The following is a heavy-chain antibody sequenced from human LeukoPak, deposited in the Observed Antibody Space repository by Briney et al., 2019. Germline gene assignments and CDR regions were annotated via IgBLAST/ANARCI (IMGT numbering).Heavy chain of an antibody. CDR1: GGTFSSYA. CDR2: IIPIFGTA. V-gene: IGHV1-69*06. J-gene: IGHJ4*02. Sequence: ASVKVSCKASGGTFSSYAISWVRQAPGQGLEWMGGIIPIFGTAKYAQNFQGRVSIAADRSTSTAYMELSSLRSEDTAVYYCARLYTHYDSSGYYYEDYWGQGTLVTVSS. D-gene: IGHD3-22*01. CDR3: ARLYTHYDSSGYYYEDY.